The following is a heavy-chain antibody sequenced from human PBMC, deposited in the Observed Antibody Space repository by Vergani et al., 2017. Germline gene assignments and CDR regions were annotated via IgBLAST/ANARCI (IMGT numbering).Heavy chain of an antibody. CDR2: INAGNGNK. Sequence: QVQLVQSGAEVKKPGSSVKVSCKASGYTFTSYAMHWVRQAPGQRLEWMGWINAGNGNKKYSQKFQGRVTITSDTSASTAYMALSSLISEDTSVYYCARDRVIDFWSGPDAFDIWGQGTMVTVSS. V-gene: IGHV1-3*01. D-gene: IGHD3-3*01. J-gene: IGHJ3*02. CDR1: GYTFTSYA. CDR3: ARDRVIDFWSGPDAFDI.